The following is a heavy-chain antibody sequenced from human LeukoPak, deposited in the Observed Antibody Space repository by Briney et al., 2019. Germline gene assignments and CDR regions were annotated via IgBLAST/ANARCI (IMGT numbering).Heavy chain of an antibody. CDR2: ISVYNGNT. D-gene: IGHD3-10*01. CDR1: GYIFTSYG. J-gene: IGHJ3*02. CDR3: ARGFTHRMYYSAGGDAFDI. Sequence: ASVKVSCKASGYIFTSYGISWVRQAPGQGLEWMGLISVYNGNTKYAQKFQGRVTMTKDTSTSTAYMELRSLRSDDTAVYYCARGFTHRMYYSAGGDAFDIWGQGTMVTVSS. V-gene: IGHV1-18*01.